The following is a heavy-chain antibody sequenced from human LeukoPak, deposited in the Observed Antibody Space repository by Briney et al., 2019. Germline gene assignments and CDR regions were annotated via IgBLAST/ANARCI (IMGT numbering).Heavy chain of an antibody. CDR3: ARDPSSSGWYGYYFDY. CDR2: ISSSSTTK. CDR1: GFTFSSYS. D-gene: IGHD6-19*01. V-gene: IGHV3-48*04. J-gene: IGHJ4*02. Sequence: GGALRLSCAASGFTFSSYSMNWVRQAPGKGLEWVSYISSSSTTKYYADSVKGRFTISRDNAKNSLYLQMNSLRAEDTAVYYCARDPSSSGWYGYYFDYWGQGTLVSVSS.